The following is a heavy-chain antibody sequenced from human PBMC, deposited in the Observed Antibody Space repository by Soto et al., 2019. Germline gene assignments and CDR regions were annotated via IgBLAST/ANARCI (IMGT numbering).Heavy chain of an antibody. D-gene: IGHD4-17*01. Sequence: QGQLQESGPGLVKPSETLSLTCTVSGDYITTSYWSWIRTSPEKGLEWIGYVYYSGVTKYNTSLRSRVAISVDTSKTRFSLRLSSVTAADTAVYYCARHGYDYGPHDDWGQGTLVTVS. CDR3: ARHGYDYGPHDD. J-gene: IGHJ4*02. CDR2: VYYSGVT. V-gene: IGHV4-59*08. CDR1: GDYITTSY.